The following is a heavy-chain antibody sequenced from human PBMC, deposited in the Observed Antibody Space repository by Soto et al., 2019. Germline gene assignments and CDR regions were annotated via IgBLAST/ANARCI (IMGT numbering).Heavy chain of an antibody. D-gene: IGHD2-15*01. J-gene: IGHJ3*02. CDR3: AGYCSGGSCYNAFDI. CDR2: IIPIFGTA. CDR1: GGTFISYA. Sequence: SVKVSCKASGGTFISYAISWVRQAPGQGLEWMGGIIPIFGTANYAQKFQGRVTITADESTSTAYMELSSLRSEDTAVYYCAGYCSGGSCYNAFDIWGQGTMVTVSS. V-gene: IGHV1-69*13.